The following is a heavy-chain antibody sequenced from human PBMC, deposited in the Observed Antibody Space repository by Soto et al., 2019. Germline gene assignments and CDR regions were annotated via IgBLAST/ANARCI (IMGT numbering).Heavy chain of an antibody. CDR1: GGTFSSYA. D-gene: IGHD4-4*01. Sequence: QVQLVQSGAEVKKPGSSVKVSCKTSGGTFSSYAINWVRQAPGQGLEWMGGIIPVFGTPHYAQRFQGRVTVTADESTSTVYMELGSLKSDDTAVYYCARDEEGNSVGYVFDYWGQGTLVTVSS. CDR2: IIPVFGTP. V-gene: IGHV1-69*01. CDR3: ARDEEGNSVGYVFDY. J-gene: IGHJ4*02.